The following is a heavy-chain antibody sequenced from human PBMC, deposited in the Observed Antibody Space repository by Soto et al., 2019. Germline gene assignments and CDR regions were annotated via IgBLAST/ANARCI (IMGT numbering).Heavy chain of an antibody. CDR3: ACEWKQLSRCGGDCDY. D-gene: IGHD2-21*01. CDR2: IYYIGTT. CDR1: DGSVNTGNYY. J-gene: IGHJ4*02. V-gene: IGHV4-61*01. Sequence: QVQLQESGPGLVKPSETLSLTFSDSDGSVNTGNYYWSWIRQPPGKGLEWIGHIYYIGTTNYNHFLDSCVTIRVATYKYQFCLKVASVTAADTDVYFSACEWKQLSRCGGDCDYGGQEILVIVSS.